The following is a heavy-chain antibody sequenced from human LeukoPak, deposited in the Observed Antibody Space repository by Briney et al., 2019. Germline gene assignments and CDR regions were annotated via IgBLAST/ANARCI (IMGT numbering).Heavy chain of an antibody. V-gene: IGHV1-46*01. J-gene: IGHJ5*02. CDR2: INASGGST. CDR3: ARNGITGTYNWFDP. CDR1: GYTFTSYY. Sequence: ASVKVSCKTSGYTFTSYYIHWVRQAPGQGREWMGIINASGGSTSYAQKFQGRVTMTRDMSTSTVYMELSSLRSEDTAVYYCARNGITGTYNWFDPWGQGTLVTVSS. D-gene: IGHD1/OR15-1a*01.